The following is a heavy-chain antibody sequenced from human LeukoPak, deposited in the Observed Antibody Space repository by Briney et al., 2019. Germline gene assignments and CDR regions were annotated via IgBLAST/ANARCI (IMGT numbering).Heavy chain of an antibody. J-gene: IGHJ4*02. D-gene: IGHD3-22*01. Sequence: GASVKVSCKASGYTFTSYGISWVRQAPGQGLEWMGWISAYNGNTNYAQKLQGRVTMTTDTSTSTAYMELWSLRSDDTAVYYCARAPGYYDSSGYYYSDYWGQGTLVTVSS. CDR1: GYTFTSYG. V-gene: IGHV1-18*01. CDR2: ISAYNGNT. CDR3: ARAPGYYDSSGYYYSDY.